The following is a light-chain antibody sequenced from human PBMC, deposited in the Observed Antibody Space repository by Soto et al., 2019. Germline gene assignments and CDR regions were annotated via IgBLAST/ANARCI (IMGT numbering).Light chain of an antibody. CDR2: DAS. CDR1: QSVSSY. CDR3: QKRSDWPLA. J-gene: IGKJ4*01. Sequence: EIVLTQSPTTLSLSPGERATLSCRASQSVSSYFAWYQQKHGQAPRLLTYDASTRAAGIPSRFSGSVSGTDFTLTISSLEPEDCAVYYCQKRSDWPLAFGGGTKVEIK. V-gene: IGKV3-11*01.